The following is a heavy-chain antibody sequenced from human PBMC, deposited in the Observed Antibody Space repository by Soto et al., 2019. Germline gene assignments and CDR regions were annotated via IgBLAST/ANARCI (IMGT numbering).Heavy chain of an antibody. CDR2: IYSGGST. Sequence: PGGSLRLSCAASGFTVSSNYMGWVRQAPGKGLEWVSVIYSGGSTYYADSVKGRFTISRDNSKNTLYLQMNSLRAEDTAVYYCARDAGYSSPMYYFDYWGQGTLVTSPQ. V-gene: IGHV3-53*01. J-gene: IGHJ4*02. CDR1: GFTVSSNY. D-gene: IGHD6-13*01. CDR3: ARDAGYSSPMYYFDY.